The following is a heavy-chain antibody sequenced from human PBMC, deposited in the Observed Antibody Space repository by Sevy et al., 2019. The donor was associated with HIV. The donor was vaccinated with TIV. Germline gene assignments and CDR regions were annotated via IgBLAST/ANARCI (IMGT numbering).Heavy chain of an antibody. CDR2: ISGSGGST. Sequence: GGSLRLSCAASGFTFSSYAMSWVRQAPGKGLEWVSAISGSGGSTYYADSVKGRFTISRDNSKNTLYLQMNSLRAEDTAVYYCAKGYCSGGSCYHFDYWGQGTLVTISS. J-gene: IGHJ4*02. V-gene: IGHV3-23*01. CDR1: GFTFSSYA. CDR3: AKGYCSGGSCYHFDY. D-gene: IGHD2-15*01.